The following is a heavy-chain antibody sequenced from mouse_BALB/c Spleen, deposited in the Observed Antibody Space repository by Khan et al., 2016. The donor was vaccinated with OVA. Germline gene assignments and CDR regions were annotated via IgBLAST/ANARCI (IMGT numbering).Heavy chain of an antibody. CDR2: ISTYYGDV. CDR3: AGGGGGDRFAY. J-gene: IGHJ3*01. Sequence: QVQLKQSGAELVRPGVSVKISCKGSGYTFTDFTMHWVKQSHAKSLEWIGVISTYYGDVTYNQKFKGKATMTVDKSSSTAYMELARLTSEDSAIYNCAGGGGGDRFAYWGQGTLVTVSA. V-gene: IGHV1S137*01. CDR1: GYTFTDFT.